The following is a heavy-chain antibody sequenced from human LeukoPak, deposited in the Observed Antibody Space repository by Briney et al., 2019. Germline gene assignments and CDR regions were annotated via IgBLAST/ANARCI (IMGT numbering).Heavy chain of an antibody. CDR2: ISYDGSNK. D-gene: IGHD4-17*01. CDR3: ARLYGDYGYLDY. Sequence: GGSLRLSCAASGFTFSSYGMHWVRQAPGKGLEWVAVISYDGSNKYYADSVKGRFIISRDNSKNTLYLQMNSLRAEDTAVYYCARLYGDYGYLDYWGQGTLVTVSS. V-gene: IGHV3-30*03. CDR1: GFTFSSYG. J-gene: IGHJ4*02.